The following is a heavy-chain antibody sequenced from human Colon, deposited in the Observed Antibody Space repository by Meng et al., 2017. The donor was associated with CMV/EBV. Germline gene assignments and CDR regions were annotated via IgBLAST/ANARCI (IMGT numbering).Heavy chain of an antibody. D-gene: IGHD3-22*01. Sequence: GGSLRLSCEVSGFTFSSYWMHWVRQVPGKGLEWVAGINIEGTITTYADSVKGRFTISRDNAKNTVDLQMYSLRVEDTAVFYCARDLGTHFYYDSSGYAFDLWGQGTMVTVSS. CDR2: INIEGTIT. J-gene: IGHJ3*01. CDR1: GFTFSSYW. V-gene: IGHV3-74*03. CDR3: ARDLGTHFYYDSSGYAFDL.